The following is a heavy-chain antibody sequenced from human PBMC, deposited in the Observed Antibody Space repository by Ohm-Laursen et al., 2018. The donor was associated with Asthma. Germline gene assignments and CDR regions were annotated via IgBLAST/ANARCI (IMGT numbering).Heavy chain of an antibody. J-gene: IGHJ4*02. CDR1: GFTFSSYA. D-gene: IGHD6-19*01. V-gene: IGHV3-30-3*01. Sequence: SLRLSCTASGFTFSSYAMHWVRQAPGKGLEWVAVISYDGSNKYYADSVKGRFTISRDNSKNTLYLQMNSLRAEDTAVYYCARDRKWLSLGNANYFDYWGQGTLVTVSS. CDR3: ARDRKWLSLGNANYFDY. CDR2: ISYDGSNK.